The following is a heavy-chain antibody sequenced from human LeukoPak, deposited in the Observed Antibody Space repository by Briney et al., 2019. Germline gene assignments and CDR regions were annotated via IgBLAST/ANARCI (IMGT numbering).Heavy chain of an antibody. CDR1: RDSISRGSYY. J-gene: IGHJ5*02. D-gene: IGHD4-17*01. CDR2: IYYSGST. V-gene: IGHV4-39*01. CDR3: ARQDYVSSYFDP. Sequence: SETLSLTCTVSRDSISRGSYYWGWIRQPPGEGLEWIGTIYYSGSTYYNPSLKSRVTISVDTAKNYFSLSLRSVTAADTALYYCARQDYVSSYFDPWGQGTLVTVSS.